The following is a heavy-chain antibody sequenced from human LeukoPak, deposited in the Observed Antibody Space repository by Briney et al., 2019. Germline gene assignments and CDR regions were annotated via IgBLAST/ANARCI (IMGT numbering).Heavy chain of an antibody. CDR1: GFTVSSNY. CDR2: IYSGGST. D-gene: IGHD3-10*01. V-gene: IGHV3-66*01. J-gene: IGHJ4*02. CDR3: ARSPTYYYGSGSYYEYYFDY. Sequence: PGGSLRLSCAASGFTVSSNYMSWVRQAPGKGLEWVSVIYSGGSTYYADSVKGRFTISRDNSKNTLYLQMNSLRAEDTAVYYCARSPTYYYGSGSYYEYYFDYWGQGTLVTVSS.